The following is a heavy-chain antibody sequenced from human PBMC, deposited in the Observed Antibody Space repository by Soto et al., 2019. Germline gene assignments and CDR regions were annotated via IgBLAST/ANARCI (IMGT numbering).Heavy chain of an antibody. D-gene: IGHD6-13*01. CDR1: GGSFSGYY. V-gene: IGHV4-34*01. CDR3: ARGVRYSSSWYWFDP. Sequence: SSETLSLTCAVCGGSFSGYYWSWIRQPPGKGLEWIGEINHSGSTNYNPSLKSRVTISVDTSKNQFSLKLSSVTAADTAVYYCARGVRYSSSWYWFDPWGQGTLVTVSS. CDR2: INHSGST. J-gene: IGHJ5*02.